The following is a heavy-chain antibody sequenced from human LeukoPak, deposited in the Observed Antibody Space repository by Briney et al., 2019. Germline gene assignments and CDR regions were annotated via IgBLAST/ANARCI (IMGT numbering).Heavy chain of an antibody. V-gene: IGHV3-7*01. D-gene: IGHD5-12*01. CDR3: ARVVKGGYDY. CDR1: GFIFRSYW. J-gene: IGHJ4*02. CDR2: IKQDGSEK. Sequence: GGSLRLSCAASGFIFRSYWMNWVRQAPGKGLEWVANIKQDGSEKYYVDSVKGRFTISRDNAKNSLYLQMNSLRVEDTAVYYCARVVKGGYDYWGQGTRVTVSS.